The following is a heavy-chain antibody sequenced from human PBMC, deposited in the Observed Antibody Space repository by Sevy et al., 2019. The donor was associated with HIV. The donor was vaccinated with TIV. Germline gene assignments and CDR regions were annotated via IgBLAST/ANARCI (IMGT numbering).Heavy chain of an antibody. CDR2: VYHSGTT. V-gene: IGHV4-59*12. D-gene: IGHD3-22*01. J-gene: IGHJ2*01. CDR1: DASITSYY. Sequence: SETLSLTCAVSDASITSYYWNWIRQSPGKGLEWIAYVYHSGTTSYNPSLKSRVSISLDTSRKQFSLTLYSVTAADTAIYYCARVRRRPPVVDSNWYFDVWGRGTLVTVSS. CDR3: ARVRRRPPVVDSNWYFDV.